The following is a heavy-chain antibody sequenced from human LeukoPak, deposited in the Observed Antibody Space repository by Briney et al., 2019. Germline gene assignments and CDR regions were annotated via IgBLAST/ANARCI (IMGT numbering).Heavy chain of an antibody. Sequence: SETLSLTCTVSGGSISSYYWSWIRQPPGKGLEWIGYISYSGSTNYNPSLKSRVTISVDTSKNQFSLNLSSVTAADTAVYYCARQRYYYDSSGYYGDTYYFDYWGQGTLVTVSS. V-gene: IGHV4-59*08. CDR2: ISYSGST. J-gene: IGHJ4*02. CDR1: GGSISSYY. CDR3: ARQRYYYDSSGYYGDTYYFDY. D-gene: IGHD3-22*01.